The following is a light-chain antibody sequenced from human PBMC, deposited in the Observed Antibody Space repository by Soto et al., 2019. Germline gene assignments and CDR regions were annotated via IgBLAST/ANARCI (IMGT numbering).Light chain of an antibody. CDR1: QGVSRK. J-gene: IGKJ4*01. Sequence: EIVMTQSPATLSVAPGERVTFSCRASQGVSRKLAWYQHKPGQAPRLLISGASTGATGIPARFSGSGSGTEFTLTIRSLQSEDCAIYYCQQYHTWPITFGGGTKVEMK. CDR2: GAS. CDR3: QQYHTWPIT. V-gene: IGKV3-15*01.